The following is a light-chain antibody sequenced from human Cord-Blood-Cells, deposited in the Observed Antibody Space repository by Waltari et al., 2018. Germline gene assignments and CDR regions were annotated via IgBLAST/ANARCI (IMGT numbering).Light chain of an antibody. Sequence: DIVMTQSPACLAVSVGERATIHFKSSQSVLYCSNNKNYLAWYQQKPGQPPKLLIYWASTRETGVPDRFSGSGSGTDFTLTISSLQAEDVAVYYCQQYYSTPPWTFGQGTKVEIK. CDR2: WAS. V-gene: IGKV4-1*01. CDR1: QSVLYCSNNKNY. J-gene: IGKJ1*01. CDR3: QQYYSTPPWT.